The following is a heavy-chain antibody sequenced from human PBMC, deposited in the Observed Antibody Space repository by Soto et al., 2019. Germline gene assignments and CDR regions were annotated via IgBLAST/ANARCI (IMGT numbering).Heavy chain of an antibody. CDR1: GFTFSNYA. CDR3: ATPGGLTRGWPEIYYFDY. V-gene: IGHV3-23*01. D-gene: IGHD6-19*01. J-gene: IGHJ4*02. CDR2: ISGSGGST. Sequence: GGSLRLSCATSGFTFSNYAMNWVRQAPGKGLEWVSAISGSGGSTFYADSVKGRFTISRDKSKNTLYLQMNSLRAEDTALYYCATPGGLTRGWPEIYYFDYWGQGTLVTVSS.